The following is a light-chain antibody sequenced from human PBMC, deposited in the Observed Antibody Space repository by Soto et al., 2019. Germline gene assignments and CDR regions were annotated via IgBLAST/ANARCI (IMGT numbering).Light chain of an antibody. CDR2: DNS. CDR1: TSNIGNNY. Sequence: QAVVTQPPSVSAAPGQKVTISCSGSTSNIGNNYVSWYRQLPGTAPKLLIYDNSERPSGIPDRFSGSKSGTSATLGIAGLQTGDEADYYCGTWDSSLSAEVFGGGTKLTVL. CDR3: GTWDSSLSAEV. J-gene: IGLJ2*01. V-gene: IGLV1-51*01.